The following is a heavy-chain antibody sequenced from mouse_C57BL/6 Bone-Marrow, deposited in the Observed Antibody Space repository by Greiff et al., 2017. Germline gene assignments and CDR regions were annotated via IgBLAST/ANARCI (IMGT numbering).Heavy chain of an antibody. CDR1: GYTFTSYW. D-gene: IGHD6-5*01. J-gene: IGHJ4*01. Sequence: VQLQQPGAELVKPGASVKMSCKASGYTFTSYWITWVKQRPGQGLEWIGDIYPGSGSTNYNEKFKSKATLTVDTSSSTAYMQLSSLTSEDSSVYYCARPYDYYAMDYWSQGTSVTVSS. V-gene: IGHV1-55*01. CDR3: ARPYDYYAMDY. CDR2: IYPGSGST.